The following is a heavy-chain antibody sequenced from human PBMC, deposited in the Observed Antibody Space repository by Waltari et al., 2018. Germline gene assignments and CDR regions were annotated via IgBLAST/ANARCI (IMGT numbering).Heavy chain of an antibody. CDR3: AKGQYDYDFWSGYYLDY. CDR1: GYSVSSNSAA. D-gene: IGHD3-3*01. Sequence: QVQLQPSGPGLVKPSQTLSLPFAISGYSVSSNSAAWTWIRTPPPRGLEWLGRTYYRSKWDNDYAVSVKSRITINPDTSKNQFSLQLNSVTPEDTAVYYCAKGQYDYDFWSGYYLDYWGQGTLVTVSS. V-gene: IGHV6-1*01. CDR2: TYYRSKWDN. J-gene: IGHJ4*02.